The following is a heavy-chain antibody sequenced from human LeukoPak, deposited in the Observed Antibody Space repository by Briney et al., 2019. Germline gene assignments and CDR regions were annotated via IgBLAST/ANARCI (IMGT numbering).Heavy chain of an antibody. V-gene: IGHV4-59*01. CDR1: GGSISSYY. CDR3: ARDRFGLYFDL. D-gene: IGHD3-10*01. Sequence: SETLSLTCTVSGGSISSYYWSWIRQPPGKGLEWIGYIYYSGSTNYNPSLKSRVTISVDTSKNQFSLKLSSVTAADTAVYYCARDRFGLYFDLWGRGTLVTVSS. CDR2: IYYSGST. J-gene: IGHJ2*01.